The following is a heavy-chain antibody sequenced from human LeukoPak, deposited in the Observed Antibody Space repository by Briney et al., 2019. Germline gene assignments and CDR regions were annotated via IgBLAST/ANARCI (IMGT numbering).Heavy chain of an antibody. J-gene: IGHJ3*02. CDR3: ARGYCSGGSCYYGEAFDI. Sequence: SETLSLTCTVSGGSISSSNSYWGWIRQPPGKGLEWIGSIYYSGITYYNPSLKSQVTVSVDTSKNQFSLKLSSVTPADTALYYCARGYCSGGSCYYGEAFDIWGQGTMVTVSS. D-gene: IGHD2-15*01. CDR2: IYYSGIT. V-gene: IGHV4-39*07. CDR1: GGSISSSNSY.